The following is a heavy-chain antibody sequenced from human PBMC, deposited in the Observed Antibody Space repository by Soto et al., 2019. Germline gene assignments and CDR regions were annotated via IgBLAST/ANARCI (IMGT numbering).Heavy chain of an antibody. CDR2: IYWDDDE. CDR3: VRNWRYYGGDYYYGMDA. Sequence: ITLKESGPTLVKPTQTLTLTCTFSGFSLNTGGVGVGWVRQPRVKAMDWLALIYWDDDERYRPSLRSRLNITKDTINNQVVLTMTNMDPEDTATYYCVRNWRYYGGDYYYGMDAWGQGTTVTVSS. CDR1: GFSLNTGGVG. D-gene: IGHD3-10*01. J-gene: IGHJ6*02. V-gene: IGHV2-5*02.